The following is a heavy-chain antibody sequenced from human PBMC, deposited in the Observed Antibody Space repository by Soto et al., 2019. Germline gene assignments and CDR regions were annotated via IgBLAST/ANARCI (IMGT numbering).Heavy chain of an antibody. CDR3: ARGPDYYDSSGYYLFDY. CDR1: GGSISSYY. V-gene: IGHV4-59*01. J-gene: IGHJ4*02. Sequence: LSLTCTVSGGSISSYYWSWIRQPPGKGLEWIGYIYYSGSTNYNPSLESRVTISVDTSKNQFSLKLSSVTAADTAVYYCARGPDYYDSSGYYLFDYWGQGTLVTVSS. CDR2: IYYSGST. D-gene: IGHD3-22*01.